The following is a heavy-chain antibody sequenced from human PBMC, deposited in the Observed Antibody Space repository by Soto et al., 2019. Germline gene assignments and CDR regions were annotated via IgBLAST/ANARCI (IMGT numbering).Heavy chain of an antibody. V-gene: IGHV3-33*01. D-gene: IGHD4-17*01. CDR3: SRDLSGDYGALDT. J-gene: IGHJ3*02. CDR1: GFTFSSYG. Sequence: PGESLKISCAPSGFTFSSYGMHWARQAPGKGLEWVAVIWYDGSNKVYADSVKGRFTISRDNSKNTLYLQMNSLRAEDTAVYYCSRDLSGDYGALDTWGQGTMVTVSS. CDR2: IWYDGSNK.